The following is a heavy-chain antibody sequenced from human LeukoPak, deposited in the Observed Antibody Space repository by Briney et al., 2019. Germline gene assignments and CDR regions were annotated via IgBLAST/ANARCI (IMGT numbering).Heavy chain of an antibody. CDR3: ARDRIVVVHDAFDI. D-gene: IGHD2-21*01. J-gene: IGHJ3*02. V-gene: IGHV4-34*01. Sequence: SEALSLTCAVYGGSFSGYYWGWTRQPPGKGLEWIGSIYYSGSTYYNPSLKSRVTISVDTSKNQFSLKLSSVTAADTAVYYCARDRIVVVHDAFDIWGQGTMVTVSS. CDR1: GGSFSGYY. CDR2: IYYSGST.